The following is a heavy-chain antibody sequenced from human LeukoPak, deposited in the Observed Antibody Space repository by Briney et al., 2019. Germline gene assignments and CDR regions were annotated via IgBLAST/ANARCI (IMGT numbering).Heavy chain of an antibody. D-gene: IGHD6-13*01. CDR2: INHSGSA. CDR3: ARYLWAAATTWFDP. Sequence: SETLSLTCAVYGGSFSAYYWSWIRQPPGKGLEWIGEINHSGSANYNPSLKSRVTISVDTSKNQFFLNLSSVTAADTAVYYCARYLWAAATTWFDPWGQGILVTVSS. J-gene: IGHJ5*02. CDR1: GGSFSAYY. V-gene: IGHV4-34*01.